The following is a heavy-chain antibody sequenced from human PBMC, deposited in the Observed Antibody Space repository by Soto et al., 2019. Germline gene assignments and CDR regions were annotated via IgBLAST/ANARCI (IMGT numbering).Heavy chain of an antibody. CDR3: VNRGNSYYFEY. D-gene: IGHD2-21*01. Sequence: GGTLRLSCAASGITFSSFSMNWVRQAPGKGLEWVSYISNRNTIYYADSVKGRFTISRDNAKNSVYLQMNSLRAEDTAVYHCVNRGNSYYFEYRGQGTLVTVSS. V-gene: IGHV3-48*01. CDR2: ISNRNTI. J-gene: IGHJ4*02. CDR1: GITFSSFS.